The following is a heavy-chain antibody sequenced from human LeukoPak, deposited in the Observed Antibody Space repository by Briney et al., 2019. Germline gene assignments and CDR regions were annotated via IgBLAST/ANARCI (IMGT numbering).Heavy chain of an antibody. Sequence: GSLRLSCAASGFTVSSNYMSWVRQAPGKGLEWVSVTYSGGSTYYADSVKGRFTISRDNSKNTLYLQMNSLRAEDTAVYYCARVVAATGLLDHWGQGTLVTVSS. CDR2: TYSGGST. CDR1: GFTVSSNY. V-gene: IGHV3-53*01. J-gene: IGHJ4*02. CDR3: ARVVAATGLLDH. D-gene: IGHD6-19*01.